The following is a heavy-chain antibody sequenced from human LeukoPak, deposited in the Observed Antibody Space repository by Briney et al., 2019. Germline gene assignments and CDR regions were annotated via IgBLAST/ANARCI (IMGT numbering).Heavy chain of an antibody. J-gene: IGHJ5*02. V-gene: IGHV4-59*08. Sequence: PSETLSLTCTVSGGSISSYYWSWIRQPPGKGLEWIGYIYYSGSTNYNPSLKSRVTISVDTSKNQFSLKLSSVTAADTAVYYCAREADYGDSNYNWFDPWGQGTLDTVSS. CDR1: GGSISSYY. D-gene: IGHD4-17*01. CDR3: AREADYGDSNYNWFDP. CDR2: IYYSGST.